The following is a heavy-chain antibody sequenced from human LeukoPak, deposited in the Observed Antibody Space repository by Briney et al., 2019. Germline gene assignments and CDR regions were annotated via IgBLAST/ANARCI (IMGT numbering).Heavy chain of an antibody. CDR2: IYYSGST. CDR1: GGSISSYY. J-gene: IGHJ6*03. Sequence: SETLSLTCTVSGGSISSYYWSWIWQPPGKGLEWIGYIYYSGSTNYNPSLKSRVTISVDTSKNQFSLKLSSVTAADTAVYYCARGEQQLGYYYYYYMDVWGKGTTVTISS. CDR3: ARGEQQLGYYYYYYMDV. D-gene: IGHD6-13*01. V-gene: IGHV4-59*01.